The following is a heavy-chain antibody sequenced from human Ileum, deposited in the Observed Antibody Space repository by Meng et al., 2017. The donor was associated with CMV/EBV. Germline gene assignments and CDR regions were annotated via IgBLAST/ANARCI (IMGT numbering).Heavy chain of an antibody. CDR3: ARASGGKGDRQLDF. V-gene: IGHV1-8*01. Sequence: KASASSFTCFDVSWVRQPTGQGPGLMGCMNPNSGNTGYAEMFQDRITMTRNTSISTAYMELSGLRSEDTAVYYCARASGGKGDRQLDFWGQGTLVTVSS. CDR1: ASSFTCFD. D-gene: IGHD2-15*01. CDR2: MNPNSGNT. J-gene: IGHJ4*02.